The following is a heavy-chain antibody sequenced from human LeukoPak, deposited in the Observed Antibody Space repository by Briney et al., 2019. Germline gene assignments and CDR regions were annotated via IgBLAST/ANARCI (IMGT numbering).Heavy chain of an antibody. CDR3: ARAYNSGWYEDGPLDY. CDR1: GFTFGSYS. Sequence: GGSLRLSCAASGFTFGSYSMNWVRQAPGKGLDWVSSISRSSSYIYYADSVKGRFTISRDNAKNSLYLQMNSLRAEDTAVYYCARAYNSGWYEDGPLDYWGQGTLVTVSS. V-gene: IGHV3-21*04. D-gene: IGHD6-19*01. CDR2: ISRSSSYI. J-gene: IGHJ4*02.